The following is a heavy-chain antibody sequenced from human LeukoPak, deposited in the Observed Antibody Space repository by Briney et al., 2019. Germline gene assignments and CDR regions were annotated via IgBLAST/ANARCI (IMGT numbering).Heavy chain of an antibody. Sequence: ASVKVSCKASGGTFSSYAISWVRQAPGQGLEWMGRIIPILGIANYAQKFQGRVTITADKSTSTAYMELSSLRSEDTAVYYCARGVDCSGGSCYSRNAFDIWGQGTMVTVSS. V-gene: IGHV1-69*04. CDR3: ARGVDCSGGSCYSRNAFDI. D-gene: IGHD2-15*01. J-gene: IGHJ3*02. CDR1: GGTFSSYA. CDR2: IIPILGIA.